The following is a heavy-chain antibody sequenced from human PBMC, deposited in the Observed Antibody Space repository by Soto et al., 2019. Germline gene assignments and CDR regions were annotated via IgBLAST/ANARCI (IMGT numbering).Heavy chain of an antibody. J-gene: IGHJ4*02. CDR2: IKQDGTEK. CDR1: GFTFSSYW. CDR3: ARVRKTATGDY. V-gene: IGHV3-7*03. Sequence: AGGSLRLSCVVSGFTFSSYWMTWVRQVPGKGLEWVANIKQDGTEKYYVDSVRGRFTISRDNAKNSLYLQMNSLRAEDTAVYYCARVRKTATGDYWGQGTQVTVSS. D-gene: IGHD5-18*01.